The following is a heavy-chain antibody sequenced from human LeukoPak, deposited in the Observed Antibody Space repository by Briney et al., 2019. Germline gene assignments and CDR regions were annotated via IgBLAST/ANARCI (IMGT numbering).Heavy chain of an antibody. J-gene: IGHJ4*02. V-gene: IGHV3-23*01. CDR2: ISGIVIST. Sequence: GGSLRLSCAASGFTFSNYAMSWVRQAPGKGLEWVSAISGIVISTYYTDSVKGRFTISRDNSKNTLYLQMNSLRAEDTAVYYCAGCSRLQYSRPDYWGQGTLVTVSS. D-gene: IGHD4-11*01. CDR1: GFTFSNYA. CDR3: AGCSRLQYSRPDY.